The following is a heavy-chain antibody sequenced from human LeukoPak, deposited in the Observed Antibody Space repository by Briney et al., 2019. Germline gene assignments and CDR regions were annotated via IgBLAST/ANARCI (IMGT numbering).Heavy chain of an antibody. CDR3: ARDPRQYYFDY. Sequence: WGALRLSCAASGFTFRSYNMKLVRPAPGEGAEWVSSISSSSSYIYYADSVKGRFTISRDNAKNSLYLQMNSLRAEDTAVYYCARDPRQYYFDYWGQGTLVTVSS. J-gene: IGHJ4*02. CDR2: ISSSSSYI. D-gene: IGHD1-1*01. V-gene: IGHV3-21*01. CDR1: GFTFRSYN.